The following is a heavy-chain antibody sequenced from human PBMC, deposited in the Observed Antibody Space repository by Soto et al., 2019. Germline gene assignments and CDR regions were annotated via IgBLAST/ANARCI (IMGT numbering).Heavy chain of an antibody. CDR1: AFSLSTGGVG. J-gene: IGHJ6*02. V-gene: IGHV2-5*02. D-gene: IGHD2-21*02. CDR2: IYWDDDK. CDR3: IQSRCGGDCLQSYASYYYYGMDV. Sequence: QITLKESGPTLVKPTQNLTLTCTFSAFSLSTGGVGVGWIRQHPGKALEWLALIYWDDDKRYSPSLRSRLTITKDTSKNQVVLTMTNMDPVDTATYYCIQSRCGGDCLQSYASYYYYGMDVWGQGTTVTVSS.